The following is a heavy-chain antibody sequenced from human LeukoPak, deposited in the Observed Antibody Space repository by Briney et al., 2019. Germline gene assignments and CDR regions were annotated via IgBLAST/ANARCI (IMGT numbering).Heavy chain of an antibody. D-gene: IGHD3-9*01. CDR3: ARMAYDILTGYFQPNWFDP. CDR1: GGTFISYA. V-gene: IGHV1-69*13. J-gene: IGHJ5*02. Sequence: SVKVSCKASGGTFISYAISWVRQAPGQGLEWMGGIIPIFGTANYAQKFQGRVTITADESTSTAYMELSSLRSDDTAVYYCARMAYDILTGYFQPNWFDPWGQGTLVTVSS. CDR2: IIPIFGTA.